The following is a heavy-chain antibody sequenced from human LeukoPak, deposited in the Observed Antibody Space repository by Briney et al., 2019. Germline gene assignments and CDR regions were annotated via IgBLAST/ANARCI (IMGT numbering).Heavy chain of an antibody. Sequence: GGSLRLSCAASGFTFSSYGMHWVRQAPGKGLEWVAVIWYDGSNKYYADSVKGRFTISRDNSKNTLYLQMNSLRAEDTAVYYCAKEGRTAARTVGWFDPWGQGTLVTVSS. CDR3: AKEGRTAARTVGWFDP. V-gene: IGHV3-33*06. J-gene: IGHJ5*02. D-gene: IGHD6-6*01. CDR2: IWYDGSNK. CDR1: GFTFSSYG.